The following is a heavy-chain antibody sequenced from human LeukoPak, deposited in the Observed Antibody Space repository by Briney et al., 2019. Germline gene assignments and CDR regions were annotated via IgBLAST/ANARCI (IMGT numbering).Heavy chain of an antibody. CDR1: GFTFSSYA. Sequence: GGSLRLSCAASGFTFSSYAMSWVRQAPGKGLEWVSTISSGGGSTYYPDSVKGRFTISRDTSKNTLYLQMNSLRAEDTAVYYCAKGNDKFYFEYWGQGALVTVSS. CDR3: AKGNDKFYFEY. D-gene: IGHD3-22*01. J-gene: IGHJ4*02. CDR2: ISSGGGST. V-gene: IGHV3-23*01.